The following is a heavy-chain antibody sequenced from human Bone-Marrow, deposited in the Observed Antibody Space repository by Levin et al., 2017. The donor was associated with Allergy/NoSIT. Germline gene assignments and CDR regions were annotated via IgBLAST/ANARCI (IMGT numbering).Heavy chain of an antibody. J-gene: IGHJ3*02. Sequence: ASVKVSCKASGYTFTSYAMNWVRQAPGQGLEWMGWINTNTGNPTYAQGFTGRFVFSLDTSVSTAYLQISSLKAEDTAVYYCARGAVIVGATKTPNDAFDIWGQGTMVTVSS. V-gene: IGHV7-4-1*02. CDR3: ARGAVIVGATKTPNDAFDI. D-gene: IGHD1-26*01. CDR1: GYTFTSYA. CDR2: INTNTGNP.